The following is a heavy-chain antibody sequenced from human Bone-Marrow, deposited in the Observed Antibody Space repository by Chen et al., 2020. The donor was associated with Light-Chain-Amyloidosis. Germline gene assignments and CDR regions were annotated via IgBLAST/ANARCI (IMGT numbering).Heavy chain of an antibody. V-gene: IGHV3-23*04. D-gene: IGHD3-9*01. CDR3: AKDISYDDILPGYPADAFDI. Sequence: EVQLVESGGGLLQRGGSLRLPCAASGFAFRSYAMSWVRQAQGRGLEWVATIRGGGGSRYYGDSVKGRLTISRDNSKNALFLQMNSLRAEDTAVYYCAKDISYDDILPGYPADAFDIWGQGTMVTVSS. J-gene: IGHJ3*02. CDR1: GFAFRSYA. CDR2: IRGGGGSR.